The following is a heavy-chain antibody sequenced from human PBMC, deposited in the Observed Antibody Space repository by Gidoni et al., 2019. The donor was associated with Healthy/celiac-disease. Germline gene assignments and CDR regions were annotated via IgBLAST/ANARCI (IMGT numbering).Heavy chain of an antibody. V-gene: IGHV2-5*01. CDR2: IDWNDDK. Sequence: QITLKESGPTLAKPTQTLTLTCTFSGFSLSTSGVGVGWIRQPPGKALEWLALIDWNDDKRYSPSLKSRLTITKDTSKNQVVLTRTNMDPVDTATYDCAHSYGDYYFDYWGQGTLVTVSS. J-gene: IGHJ4*02. CDR3: AHSYGDYYFDY. D-gene: IGHD4-17*01. CDR1: GFSLSTSGVG.